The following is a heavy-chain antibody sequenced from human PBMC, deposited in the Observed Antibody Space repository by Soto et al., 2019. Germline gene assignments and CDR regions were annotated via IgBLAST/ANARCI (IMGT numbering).Heavy chain of an antibody. Sequence: QVQRRKPGPGRVKPSGPLPFTCASSGAPISDNWWIWVGKPQGKGLEGIGEIYHSGTTNYNPSLKSRVTILVDKSASQISLTLNSVTAADTAVYYCARHVAVARTRGFDYWGQGTLVTVSS. V-gene: IGHV4-4*02. J-gene: IGHJ4*02. D-gene: IGHD6-19*01. CDR3: ARHVAVARTRGFDY. CDR1: GAPISDNW. CDR2: IYHSGTT.